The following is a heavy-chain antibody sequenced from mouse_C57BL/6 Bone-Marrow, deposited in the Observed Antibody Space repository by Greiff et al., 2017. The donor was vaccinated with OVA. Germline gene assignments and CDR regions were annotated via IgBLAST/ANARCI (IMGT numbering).Heavy chain of an antibody. CDR3: ARWMITTGYYVDY. CDR1: GYAFSSSW. CDR2: LYPGDGDT. J-gene: IGHJ2*01. V-gene: IGHV1-82*01. Sequence: QVQLQQSGPELVKPGASVKISCKASGYAFSSSWMNWVKQRPGKGLEWIGRLYPGDGDTNYNGKFKGKATLTADESSSTAYMQLSSLTSEDSAVYCCARWMITTGYYVDYWGQGTTLTVSS. D-gene: IGHD2-4*01.